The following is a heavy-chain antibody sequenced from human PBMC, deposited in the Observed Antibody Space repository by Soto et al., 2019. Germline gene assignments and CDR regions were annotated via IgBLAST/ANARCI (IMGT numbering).Heavy chain of an antibody. V-gene: IGHV3-48*01. D-gene: IGHD1-1*01. CDR1: GFTFSSYS. Sequence: GGSLRLSCAASGFTFSSYSMNWVRQTPGKGLEWVSYISSDSNTIYYADSVKGRFTISRDNAKNSLYLQMHSLRSEDTAVYYCARDGGELEEGDYYYYGMDVWGQGTTVTVSS. J-gene: IGHJ6*02. CDR2: ISSDSNTI. CDR3: ARDGGELEEGDYYYYGMDV.